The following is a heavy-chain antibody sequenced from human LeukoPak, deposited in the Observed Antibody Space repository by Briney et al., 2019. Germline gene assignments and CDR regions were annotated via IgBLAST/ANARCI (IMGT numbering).Heavy chain of an antibody. Sequence: GGSLRLSCAASGFTFSSYWMRWVRQAPGKGLEWVANIKQDGNEKYYVDSVKGRFTISRENAKNSLYLKKNSLRADDRVVFSFSGDISRYPPMGRGVIIGGAFDTWGQGTMVTVSS. J-gene: IGHJ3*02. V-gene: IGHV3-7*01. D-gene: IGHD3-10*01. CDR1: GFTFSSYW. CDR3: SGDISRYPPMGRGVIIGGAFDT. CDR2: IKQDGNEK.